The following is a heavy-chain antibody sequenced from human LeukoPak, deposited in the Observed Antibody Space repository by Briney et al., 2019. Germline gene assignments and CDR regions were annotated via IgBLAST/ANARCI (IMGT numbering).Heavy chain of an antibody. CDR2: INTNTGNP. CDR1: GYTFTSYA. Sequence: ASVKVSCKASGYTFTSYAMNWVRQAPGQGLEWMGWINTNTGNPTYAQGFTGRFVFSLDTSVSTAYLQISSLKAEDTAVYYCARRGSSVRGRWFDPWGQGTLVTVSS. CDR3: ARRGSSVRGRWFDP. J-gene: IGHJ5*02. V-gene: IGHV7-4-1*02. D-gene: IGHD6-6*01.